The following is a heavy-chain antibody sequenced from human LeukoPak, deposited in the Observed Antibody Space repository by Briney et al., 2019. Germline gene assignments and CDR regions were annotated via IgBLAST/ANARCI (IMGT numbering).Heavy chain of an antibody. D-gene: IGHD2-2*01. CDR1: GYTFTGYY. J-gene: IGHJ6*03. CDR2: INPNSGGT. V-gene: IGHV1-2*02. CDR3: ARVKSTSSTSWYMDV. Sequence: ASVKVSCKASGYTFTGYYMHWVRQAPGQGLEWMGWINPNSGGTNYAQKFQGRVTMTRDTSISTAYMELSRLRSDDTAVYYCARVKSTSSTSWYMDVWGKGTAVTVSS.